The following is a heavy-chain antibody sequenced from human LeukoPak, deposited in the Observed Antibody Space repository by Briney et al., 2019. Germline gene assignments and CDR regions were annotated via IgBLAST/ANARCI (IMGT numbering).Heavy chain of an antibody. J-gene: IGHJ4*02. D-gene: IGHD3-22*01. CDR2: ISYDGSNK. CDR3: AREGGVVVVIFDY. CDR1: GFTFSSYG. V-gene: IGHV3-30*03. Sequence: GGSLGLSCAASGFTFSSYGMHWVRQAPGKGLEWVAVISYDGSNKYYADSVKGRFTISRDNSKNTLYLQMNSLRAEDTAVYYCAREGGVVVVIFDYWGQGTLVTVSS.